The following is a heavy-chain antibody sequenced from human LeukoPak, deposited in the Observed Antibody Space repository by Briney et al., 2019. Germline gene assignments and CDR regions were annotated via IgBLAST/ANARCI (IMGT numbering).Heavy chain of an antibody. V-gene: IGHV1-2*02. CDR3: AGGVGSTFFDY. J-gene: IGHJ4*02. Sequence: GASVKVSCKASGHTFTGYYIHWVRQAPGQGLEWMGWINPNSGGTNYAQKFQGRVTMTRDTSISTAYMELSRLRSDDTAVYFCAGGVGSTFFDYWGQGTLVTVSS. CDR1: GHTFTGYY. D-gene: IGHD3-16*01. CDR2: INPNSGGT.